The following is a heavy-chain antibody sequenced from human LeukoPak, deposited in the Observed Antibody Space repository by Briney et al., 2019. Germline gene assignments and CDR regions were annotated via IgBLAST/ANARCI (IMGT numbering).Heavy chain of an antibody. Sequence: GGSLRLSCAASGFTFDDYGMSWVRQAPGKGLEWVSGINWNGGSTGYADSVKGRFTISRDNAKNSLYLQMDSLRAEDTALYHCARDWGIAVAGHYYYGMDVWGQGTTVTVSS. J-gene: IGHJ6*02. CDR1: GFTFDDYG. D-gene: IGHD6-19*01. CDR2: INWNGGST. CDR3: ARDWGIAVAGHYYYGMDV. V-gene: IGHV3-20*01.